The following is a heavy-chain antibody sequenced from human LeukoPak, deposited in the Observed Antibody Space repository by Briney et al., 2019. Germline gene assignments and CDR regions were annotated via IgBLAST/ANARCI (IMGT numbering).Heavy chain of an antibody. Sequence: RGSLRLSCAASGFTFSSYAMHWVRQAPGKGLEWVAVISYDGSNKYYADSVKGRFTISRDNSKNTLYLQMNSLRAEDMAVYYCARDGIEAGLDPYYYYGMDVWGQGTTVTVSS. CDR2: ISYDGSNK. D-gene: IGHD1-26*01. CDR1: GFTFSSYA. J-gene: IGHJ6*02. CDR3: ARDGIEAGLDPYYYYGMDV. V-gene: IGHV3-30-3*01.